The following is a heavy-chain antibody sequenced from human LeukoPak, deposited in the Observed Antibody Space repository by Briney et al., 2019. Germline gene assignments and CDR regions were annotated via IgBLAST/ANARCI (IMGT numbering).Heavy chain of an antibody. Sequence: RASVKVSCKASGYTFTGYYMHWVRQAPGQGLEWMGIINPSGGSTSYAQKFQGRVTMTRDTSTSTVYMELSSLRSEDTAVYYCAREFIPLVAATPYYFDYWGQGTLVTVSS. V-gene: IGHV1-46*01. CDR3: AREFIPLVAATPYYFDY. CDR1: GYTFTGYY. D-gene: IGHD2-15*01. J-gene: IGHJ4*02. CDR2: INPSGGST.